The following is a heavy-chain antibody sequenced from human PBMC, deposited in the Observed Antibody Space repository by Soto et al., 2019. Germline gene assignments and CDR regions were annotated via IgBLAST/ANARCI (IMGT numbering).Heavy chain of an antibody. V-gene: IGHV3-30*18. CDR2: ISDDGSNK. J-gene: IGHJ6*02. CDR3: TKRRNVLRFLEWSSGMEV. D-gene: IGHD3-3*01. CDR1: GFTFSNYG. Sequence: TGGSLRLSCVASGFTFSNYGMHWVRQAPGKGLEWVAFISDDGSNKYYADSMRGRFTMSRDNSKRTLYLQMSSLRVEGTAVYYCTKRRNVLRFLEWSSGMEVWGQGTTVTVSS.